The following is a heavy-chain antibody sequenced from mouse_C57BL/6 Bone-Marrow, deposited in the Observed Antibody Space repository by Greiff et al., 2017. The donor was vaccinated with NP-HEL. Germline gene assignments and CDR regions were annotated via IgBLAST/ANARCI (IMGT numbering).Heavy chain of an antibody. D-gene: IGHD1-1*01. J-gene: IGHJ1*03. V-gene: IGHV10-1*01. CDR2: IRSKSNNYAT. Sequence: DVKLQESGGGLVQPKGSLKLSCAASGFSFNTYAMNWVRQAPGKGLEWVARIRSKSNNYATYYADSVKDRFTISRDDSESMLYLQMNNLKTEDTAMYYCVRDYGSSYGWYFDVWGTGTTVTVSS. CDR3: VRDYGSSYGWYFDV. CDR1: GFSFNTYA.